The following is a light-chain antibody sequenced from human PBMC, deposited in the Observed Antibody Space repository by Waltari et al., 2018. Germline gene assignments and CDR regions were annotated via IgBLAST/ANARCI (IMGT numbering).Light chain of an antibody. V-gene: IGKV1-39*01. CDR3: QQSYSTPLT. CDR1: QSISSY. Sequence: DIQMNQSPSSLSAAVGDRVTITCRASQSISSYLNWYQQKPGKAPKLLIYAASSLQSGVPSRLSGSGSGTDFTLTISRLQPEDFATYYCQQSYSTPLTFGGGTKVEIK. CDR2: AAS. J-gene: IGKJ4*01.